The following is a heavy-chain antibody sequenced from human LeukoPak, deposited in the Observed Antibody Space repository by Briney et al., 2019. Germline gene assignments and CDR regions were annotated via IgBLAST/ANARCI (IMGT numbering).Heavy chain of an antibody. D-gene: IGHD3-22*01. Sequence: SETLSLTCTVPGGSINSYYWSWIRQPPGKGLEWIGYMHYNGSTNYNPSVKSRITMSVDISKNHFSLKLSSVTAADTAVYYCAKAVFSYDSSAFFFNPWGQGTLVTVSS. CDR2: MHYNGST. V-gene: IGHV4-59*01. J-gene: IGHJ5*02. CDR1: GGSINSYY. CDR3: AKAVFSYDSSAFFFNP.